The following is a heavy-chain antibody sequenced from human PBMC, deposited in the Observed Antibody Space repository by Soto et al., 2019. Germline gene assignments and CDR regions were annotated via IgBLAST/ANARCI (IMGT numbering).Heavy chain of an antibody. D-gene: IGHD6-6*01. CDR3: AVLGYSSSRFDY. J-gene: IGHJ4*02. Sequence: ASVKVSCKASGYTFTSYDINWVRQATGQGLEWMGWMNPNSGNTGYAQKFQGRFTMTSNTSISTAYMELSSLRSEDTAVYYCAVLGYSSSRFDYWGQGTLVTVSS. CDR1: GYTFTSYD. CDR2: MNPNSGNT. V-gene: IGHV1-8*01.